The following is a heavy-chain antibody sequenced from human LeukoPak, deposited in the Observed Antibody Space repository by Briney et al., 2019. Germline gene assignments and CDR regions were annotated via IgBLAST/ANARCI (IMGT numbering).Heavy chain of an antibody. CDR2: IYYSGST. CDR3: ARRGYCSGGSCYYFDY. V-gene: IGHV4-61*05. CDR1: GGSISSSSYY. Sequence: SETLSLTCTVSGGSISSSSYYWGWIRQPPGKGLEWIGYIYYSGSTNYNPSLKSRVTISVDTSKNQFSLKLSSVTAADTAVYYCARRGYCSGGSCYYFDYWGQGTLVTVSS. D-gene: IGHD2-15*01. J-gene: IGHJ4*02.